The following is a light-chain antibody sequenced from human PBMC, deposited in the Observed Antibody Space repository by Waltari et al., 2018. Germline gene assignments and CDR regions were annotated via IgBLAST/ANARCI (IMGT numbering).Light chain of an antibody. CDR3: QQRYTWPLA. J-gene: IGKJ4*01. CDR2: DAS. Sequence: EIVLTQSPATLSLSPGPSAALSCRASQTISTSLAWYHKKPGQPPRLVIYDASNRATDIPARFSGSGSETDFNLTISSLEAEDFAVYYCQQRYTWPLAFGGGTTVEIK. V-gene: IGKV3-11*01. CDR1: QTISTS.